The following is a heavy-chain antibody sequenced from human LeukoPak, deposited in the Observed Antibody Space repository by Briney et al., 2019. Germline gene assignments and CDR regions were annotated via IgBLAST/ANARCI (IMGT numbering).Heavy chain of an antibody. V-gene: IGHV4-30-2*01. CDR3: ARLSFYDSSGYYKNALQDY. J-gene: IGHJ4*02. Sequence: SQTLSLTCAVSGGSISSGAYSWSWIRQPPGKGLEWIGYIYHSGSTYYNPSLKSRVTISVDRSKNQFSLKLSSVTAADTAVYCCARLSFYDSSGYYKNALQDYWGQGTLVTVSS. D-gene: IGHD3-22*01. CDR1: GGSISSGAYS. CDR2: IYHSGST.